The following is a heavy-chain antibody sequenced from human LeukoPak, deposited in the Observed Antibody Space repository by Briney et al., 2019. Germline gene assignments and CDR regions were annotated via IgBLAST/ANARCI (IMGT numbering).Heavy chain of an antibody. J-gene: IGHJ3*02. D-gene: IGHD3-22*01. CDR1: GFTFSSHA. CDR2: ISGSGLST. Sequence: PGGSLRLSCAASGFTFSSHAMNWVRQAPGKGLEWVSGISGSGLSTYDADSVKGRFTISRDNSKNTLYLQMNSLRVEDTAVYFCAKDLGDYFDSSAPPEDAFDIWGQGTMVTVSS. CDR3: AKDLGDYFDSSAPPEDAFDI. V-gene: IGHV3-23*01.